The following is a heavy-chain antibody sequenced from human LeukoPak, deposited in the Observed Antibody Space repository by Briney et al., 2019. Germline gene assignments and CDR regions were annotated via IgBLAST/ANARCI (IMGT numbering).Heavy chain of an antibody. V-gene: IGHV3-7*01. Sequence: PGGSLRLSCAASGFIFTDYWMNWVRQAPGRGLEWLASVKGDGSATSYVDSVKGRCTTSRDNAKNSQFLQMNSLRADAPALYYCARCRGDFWGQGTLVTVSS. CDR3: ARCRGDF. CDR1: GFIFTDYW. CDR2: VKGDGSAT. J-gene: IGHJ4*02.